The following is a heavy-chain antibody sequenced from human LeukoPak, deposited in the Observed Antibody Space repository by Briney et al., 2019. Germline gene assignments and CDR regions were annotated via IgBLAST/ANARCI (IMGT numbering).Heavy chain of an antibody. J-gene: IGHJ4*02. CDR2: ITPGGGT. Sequence: SCTAXGYTFTYXXXXXVRXAXGXGLQWXGWITPGGGTNYPQKFQGRVAITWDTSITTAYMDLSRLTSDDTAVYYCARDRYGDGXXXFDYWGQGALVTXXS. V-gene: IGHV1-2*02. CDR3: ARDRYGDGXXXFDY. D-gene: IGHD5-24*01. CDR1: GYTFTYXX.